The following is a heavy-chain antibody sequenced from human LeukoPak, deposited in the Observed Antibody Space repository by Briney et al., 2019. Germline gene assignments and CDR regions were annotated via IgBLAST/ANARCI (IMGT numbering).Heavy chain of an antibody. D-gene: IGHD5-12*01. CDR2: TPFDGSNK. V-gene: IGHV3-30-3*01. J-gene: IGHJ4*02. CDR1: GFTFSDYP. Sequence: GGSLRLSCAASGFTFSDYPMHWVRQAPGKGLEWVAVTPFDGSNKYYADSVKGRFTISRDNSKNTLFLQMSSLRLEDTAVYYCARDLQNIAIRPSFAYWGQGTLVIVSS. CDR3: ARDLQNIAIRPSFAY.